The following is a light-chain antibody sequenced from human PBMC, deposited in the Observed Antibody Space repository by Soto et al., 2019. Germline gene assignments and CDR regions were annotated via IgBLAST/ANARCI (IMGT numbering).Light chain of an antibody. CDR1: SSDVGGYDY. V-gene: IGLV2-14*01. Sequence: QSALTQPASVSGSPGQSITISCTGTSSDVGGYDYVSWYQLHPGKAPKLMVYEVTNRPSGVSNRFSGSKSGNTASLTISGLQAEDEADYFCSSYSIRTAYVFGTGTKVTV. J-gene: IGLJ1*01. CDR3: SSYSIRTAYV. CDR2: EVT.